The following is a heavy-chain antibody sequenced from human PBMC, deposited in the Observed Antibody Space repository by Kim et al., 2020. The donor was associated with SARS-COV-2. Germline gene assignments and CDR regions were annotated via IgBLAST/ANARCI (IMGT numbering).Heavy chain of an antibody. J-gene: IGHJ5*02. D-gene: IGHD6-13*01. CDR1: GGSISSSSYY. Sequence: SETLSLTCTVSGGSISSSSYYWGWIRQPPGKGLEWIGSIYYSGSTYYNPSLKSRVTISVDTSKNQFSLKLSSVTAADTAVYYCARDGIAAAGNSFDPWGQGTLVTVSS. CDR3: ARDGIAAAGNSFDP. CDR2: IYYSGST. V-gene: IGHV4-39*07.